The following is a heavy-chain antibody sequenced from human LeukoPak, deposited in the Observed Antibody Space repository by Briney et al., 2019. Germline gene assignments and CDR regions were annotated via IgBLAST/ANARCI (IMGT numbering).Heavy chain of an antibody. J-gene: IGHJ4*02. Sequence: NASETLSLTRTVSGGSISDYWWSWIRQPPGKGLEWIGYVFDSGSTNYNPSLKSRVTISVDTSKKQFSLKVSSVTAADTAVYYCARGYSSSWNYLDYWGQGTLVTVSS. CDR1: GGSISDYW. CDR3: ARGYSSSWNYLDY. V-gene: IGHV4-59*01. D-gene: IGHD6-13*01. CDR2: VFDSGST.